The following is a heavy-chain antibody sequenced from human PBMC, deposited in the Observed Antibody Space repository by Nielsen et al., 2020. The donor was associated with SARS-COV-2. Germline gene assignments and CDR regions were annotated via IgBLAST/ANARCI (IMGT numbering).Heavy chain of an antibody. V-gene: IGHV3-13*04. J-gene: IGHJ2*01. Sequence: GESLKISCAASGFTFSSYDMHWVRQATGKGLEWVSAIGTAGDTYYPGSVKGRFTISRENAKNSLYLQMNSLRAGDTAAYYCARQAKGLDWYFDLWGRGTLVTVSS. CDR2: IGTAGDT. CDR1: GFTFSSYD. CDR3: ARQAKGLDWYFDL.